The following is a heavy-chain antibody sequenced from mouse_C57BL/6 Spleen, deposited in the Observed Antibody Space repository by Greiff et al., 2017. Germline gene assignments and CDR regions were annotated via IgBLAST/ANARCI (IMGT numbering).Heavy chain of an antibody. D-gene: IGHD1-1*01. J-gene: IGHJ4*01. V-gene: IGHV1-69*01. CDR2: IDPSDSYT. Sequence: VQLQQPGAELVMPGASVKLSCKASGYTFTSYWMHWVKQRPGQGLEWIGEIDPSDSYTNYNQKFKGKSTLTVDKSSSTAYMQLSSLTSEDSAVYYCAMGYGSSYHYYYAMDYWGQGTSVTVSS. CDR1: GYTFTSYW. CDR3: AMGYGSSYHYYYAMDY.